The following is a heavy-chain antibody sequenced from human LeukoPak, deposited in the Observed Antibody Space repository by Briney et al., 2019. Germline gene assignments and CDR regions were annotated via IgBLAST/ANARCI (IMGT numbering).Heavy chain of an antibody. CDR1: GGSISSYY. Sequence: NASETLSLTCTVSGGSISSYYWSWIRQPPGKGLEWIGYIYYSGSTNYNPSLKSRVTISVDTSKNQFSLKLSSVTAADTAVYYCARGSLRGYYDSGGYPNYYYYGMDVWGQGTTVTVSS. CDR2: IYYSGST. J-gene: IGHJ6*02. D-gene: IGHD3-22*01. V-gene: IGHV4-59*08. CDR3: ARGSLRGYYDSGGYPNYYYYGMDV.